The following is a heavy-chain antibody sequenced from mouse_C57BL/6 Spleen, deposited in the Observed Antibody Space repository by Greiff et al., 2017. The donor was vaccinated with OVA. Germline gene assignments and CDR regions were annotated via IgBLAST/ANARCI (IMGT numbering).Heavy chain of an antibody. CDR3: TRRRDTVVATGGFDY. D-gene: IGHD1-1*01. J-gene: IGHJ2*01. V-gene: IGHV1-15*01. CDR1: GYTFTDYE. CDR2: IDPETGGT. Sequence: QVQLQQSGAELVRPGASVTLSCKASGYTFTDYEMHWVKQTPVHGLEWIGAIDPETGGTAYNQKFKGKAILTADKSSSTAYMELRSLTSEDSAVYYCTRRRDTVVATGGFDYWGQGTTLTVSS.